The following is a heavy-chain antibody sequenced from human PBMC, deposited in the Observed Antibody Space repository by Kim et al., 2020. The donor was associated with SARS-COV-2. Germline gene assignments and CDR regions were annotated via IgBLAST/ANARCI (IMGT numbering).Heavy chain of an antibody. V-gene: IGHV3-23*01. J-gene: IGHJ3*02. D-gene: IGHD3-10*01. CDR2: ISGSGGST. CDR3: AKDSLWFGELSDAFDI. Sequence: GGSLRLSCAASGFTFSSYAMSWVRQAPGKGLEWVSAISGSGGSTYYADSVKGRFTISRDNSKNTLYLQMNSLRAEDTAVYYCAKDSLWFGELSDAFDIWGQGTMVTVSS. CDR1: GFTFSSYA.